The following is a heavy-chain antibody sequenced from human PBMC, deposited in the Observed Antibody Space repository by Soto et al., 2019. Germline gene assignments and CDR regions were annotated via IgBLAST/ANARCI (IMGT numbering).Heavy chain of an antibody. V-gene: IGHV3-21*01. CDR3: ARACGDFGVVITHYSYYGMDV. D-gene: IGHD3-3*01. CDR1: GFTFSSYS. J-gene: IGHJ6*02. Sequence: GGSLRLSCAASGFTFSSYSMNWVRQAPGKGLEWVSSISSSSSYIYYADSVKGRFTISRDNAKNSLYLQMNSLRAEDTAVYYCARACGDFGVVITHYSYYGMDVWGQGTTVTVSS. CDR2: ISSSSSYI.